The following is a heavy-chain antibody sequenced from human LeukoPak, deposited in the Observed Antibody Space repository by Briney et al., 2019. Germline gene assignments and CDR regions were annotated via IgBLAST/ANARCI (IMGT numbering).Heavy chain of an antibody. V-gene: IGHV1-69*04. CDR1: GYTFTSYD. J-gene: IGHJ6*02. CDR3: ATTQVYYYGMDV. CDR2: IIPILGIA. Sequence: ASVKVSCKASGYTFTSYDINWVRQATGQGLEWMGRIIPILGIANYAQKFQGRVTITADKSTSTAYMELSSLRSEDTAVYYCATTQVYYYGMDVWGQGTTVTVSS.